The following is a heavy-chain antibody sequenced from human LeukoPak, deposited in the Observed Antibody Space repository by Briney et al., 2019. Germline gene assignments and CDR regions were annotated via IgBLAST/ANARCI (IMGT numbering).Heavy chain of an antibody. D-gene: IGHD1-26*01. Sequence: GGSLRLSCAASGFNVSSNYMNWVRQAPGKGLEWVSVIYSGGSTYYSDSVKGRFTISRDNSKDTLYLQMNSLRAEDSAVYDCAREPPYSGSYYYWGQGTLVTVSS. V-gene: IGHV3-66*01. CDR2: IYSGGST. J-gene: IGHJ4*02. CDR3: AREPPYSGSYYY. CDR1: GFNVSSNY.